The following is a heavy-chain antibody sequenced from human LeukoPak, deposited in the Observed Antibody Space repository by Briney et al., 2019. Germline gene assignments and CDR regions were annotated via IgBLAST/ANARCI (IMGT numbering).Heavy chain of an antibody. CDR2: IYPDDSDT. CDR3: ARHRSWSYSTLDN. Sequence: GESLKISCKGSGYSFTSYWIGWVRQMPGKGLEWMGIIYPDDSDTRYSPSFQGQVTISADKSISTAYLQWSSLKASDSAMYYCARHRSWSYSTLDNWGQGTLVTVSS. V-gene: IGHV5-51*01. D-gene: IGHD1-26*01. J-gene: IGHJ4*02. CDR1: GYSFTSYW.